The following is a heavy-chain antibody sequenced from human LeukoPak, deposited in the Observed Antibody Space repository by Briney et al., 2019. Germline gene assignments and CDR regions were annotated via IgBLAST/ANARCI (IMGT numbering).Heavy chain of an antibody. CDR3: ARDSNRLTYYDFWSGYPRRRWFDP. J-gene: IGHJ5*02. V-gene: IGHV1-8*01. CDR1: GYTFTSYD. Sequence: ASVKVSCKASGYTFTSYDINWVRQATGQGLEWMGWMNPNSGNTGYAQKFQGRVTMTRNTSISTAYMELSSLRSEDPAVYYCARDSNRLTYYDFWSGYPRRRWFDPWGQGILVTVSS. D-gene: IGHD3-3*01. CDR2: MNPNSGNT.